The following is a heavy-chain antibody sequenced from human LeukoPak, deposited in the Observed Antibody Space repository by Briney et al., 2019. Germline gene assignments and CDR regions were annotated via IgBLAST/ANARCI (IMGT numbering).Heavy chain of an antibody. CDR3: ARGPSSYYYYMDV. J-gene: IGHJ6*03. V-gene: IGHV3-21*01. CDR1: GFTFSSYS. CDR2: ISSSSSYI. Sequence: KSGGSLRLSCAASGFTFSSYSMNWVRQAPGKGLEWVSSISSSSSYIYYADSVKGRFTISRDNAKNSLYLQMNSLRAEDTAAYYCARGPSSYYYYMDVWGKGTTVTVSS.